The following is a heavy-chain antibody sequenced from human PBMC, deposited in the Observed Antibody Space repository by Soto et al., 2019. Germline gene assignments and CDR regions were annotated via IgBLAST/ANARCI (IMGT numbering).Heavy chain of an antibody. D-gene: IGHD6-6*01. Sequence: GGSLRLSCAASGFTFSSGWMSWVRQAPGKGLEWVANIKGDGTEIYYVDSVKGRFTISRDNAKNSLYLQMNSLRAEDTAVYYCASGGSSLNFDSWGQGTLVTVSS. J-gene: IGHJ4*02. V-gene: IGHV3-7*02. CDR2: IKGDGTEI. CDR1: GFTFSSGW. CDR3: ASGGSSLNFDS.